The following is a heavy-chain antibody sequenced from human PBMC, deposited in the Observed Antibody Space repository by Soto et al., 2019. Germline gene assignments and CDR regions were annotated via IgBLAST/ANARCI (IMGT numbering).Heavy chain of an antibody. CDR1: GFTFTTSV. V-gene: IGHV3-33*01. CDR2: IRDDGNNK. J-gene: IGHJ6*02. D-gene: IGHD3-22*01. Sequence: GGSLRLSCAASGFTFTTSVMHWVRQAPGKGLEWVAVIRDDGNNKYYSDSVKGRFTISRDNSRHTLYLQMSGLRAEDTAVYYCARDRGFSRGFYYFDYGMDVWGQGTTVTVSS. CDR3: ARDRGFSRGFYYFDYGMDV.